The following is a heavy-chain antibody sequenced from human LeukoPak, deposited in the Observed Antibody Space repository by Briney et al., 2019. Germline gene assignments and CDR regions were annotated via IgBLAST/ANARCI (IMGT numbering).Heavy chain of an antibody. CDR2: IYSSGST. CDR3: ARVFDSGSQAYFYYMDV. Sequence: SETLSLTCNVSGGSIRGYYWSWIRQPPGKGLESIGYIYSSGSTNYNPSLKSRVTMSVDTSKNQFSLKVSSVTAADTAVYYCARVFDSGSQAYFYYMDVWGKGTTVTIFS. V-gene: IGHV4-59*01. D-gene: IGHD3-10*01. CDR1: GGSIRGYY. J-gene: IGHJ6*03.